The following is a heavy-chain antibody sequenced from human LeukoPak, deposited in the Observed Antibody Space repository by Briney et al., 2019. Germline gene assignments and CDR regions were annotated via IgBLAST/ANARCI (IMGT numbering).Heavy chain of an antibody. J-gene: IGHJ4*02. CDR1: GGSISSYY. Sequence: SETLSLTCTVSGGSISSYYWSWIRQPPGKGLEWIGYIYYSGSTNYNPSLKSRVTISVDTSKNQFPLKLSSVTAADTAVYYCARVLYYDFWSGPYYFDYWGQGTLVTVSS. D-gene: IGHD3-3*01. V-gene: IGHV4-59*01. CDR3: ARVLYYDFWSGPYYFDY. CDR2: IYYSGST.